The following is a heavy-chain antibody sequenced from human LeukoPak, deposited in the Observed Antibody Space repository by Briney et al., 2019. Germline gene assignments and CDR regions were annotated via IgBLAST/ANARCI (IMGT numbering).Heavy chain of an antibody. CDR3: ARDPIVEDAFDI. V-gene: IGHV3-21*01. CDR1: GFTFSSYS. CDR2: ISSSSSYI. J-gene: IGHJ3*02. Sequence: GGSLRLSCAASGFTFSSYSMNWVRQAPGKGLEWASSISSSSSYIYYADSVKGRFTISRDNAKNSLYLQMNSLRAEDTAVYYCARDPIVEDAFDIWGQGTMVTVSS. D-gene: IGHD3-22*01.